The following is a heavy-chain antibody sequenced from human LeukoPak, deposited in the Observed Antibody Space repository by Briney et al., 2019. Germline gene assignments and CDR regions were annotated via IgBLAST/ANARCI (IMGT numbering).Heavy chain of an antibody. CDR3: AKTTTGYSSGRYPGWPVDY. J-gene: IGHJ4*02. Sequence: GGSLRLSCAASGFTFSSYAIYWVRQAPGKGLEWVSGISGSGGIIYFADPVKGRFTISRDNSKNTVYLQMNSLRVEDTAVYYCAKTTTGYSSGRYPGWPVDYWGQGTLVTVSS. CDR1: GFTFSSYA. CDR2: ISGSGGII. V-gene: IGHV3-23*01. D-gene: IGHD6-19*01.